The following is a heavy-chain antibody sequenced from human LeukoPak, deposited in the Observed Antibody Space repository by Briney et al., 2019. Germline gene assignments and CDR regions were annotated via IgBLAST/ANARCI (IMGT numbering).Heavy chain of an antibody. CDR3: ARSYDFWSGYYFDY. Sequence: GGSLRLSCAASGFTFSSYGMHWVRQAPGKGLEWVAVIWYDGSNKYYADSVKGRFTISRDNSKNTLYLQMNSLRVEDTAVYYCARSYDFWSGYYFDYWGQGTLVTVSS. V-gene: IGHV3-33*01. CDR1: GFTFSSYG. D-gene: IGHD3-3*01. J-gene: IGHJ4*02. CDR2: IWYDGSNK.